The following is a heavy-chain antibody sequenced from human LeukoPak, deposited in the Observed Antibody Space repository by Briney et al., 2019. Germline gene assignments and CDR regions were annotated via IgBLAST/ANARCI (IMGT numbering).Heavy chain of an antibody. Sequence: GGSLRLSCAASGFIFSNAWMIWVRQAPGKGLEWVGRIKSKADGGTTDYAAPVKGRFIISRDDSKDTLYLQMNSLRAEDTAVYYCAKDSSLYSYGSKTAFDIWGQGTMVTVSS. CDR1: GFIFSNAW. CDR2: IKSKADGGTT. V-gene: IGHV3-15*01. D-gene: IGHD5-18*01. CDR3: AKDSSLYSYGSKTAFDI. J-gene: IGHJ3*02.